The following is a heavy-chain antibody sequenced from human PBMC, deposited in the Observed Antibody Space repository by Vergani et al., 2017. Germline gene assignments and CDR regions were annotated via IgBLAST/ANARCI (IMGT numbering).Heavy chain of an antibody. CDR1: GASIRSSNYY. V-gene: IGHV4-39*01. Sequence: QLQLQESGPGLVKPSATLSLTCSVSGASIRSSNYYWGWIRQPPGKVLQWIANIYYSGSTYYNPSLQSRVTISVDTSKNQFSLKLSSVTAADTAVYFCARHTTVEWLVKLGWIDPWGQGILVTVSS. CDR2: IYYSGST. CDR3: ARHTTVEWLVKLGWIDP. D-gene: IGHD6-19*01. J-gene: IGHJ5*02.